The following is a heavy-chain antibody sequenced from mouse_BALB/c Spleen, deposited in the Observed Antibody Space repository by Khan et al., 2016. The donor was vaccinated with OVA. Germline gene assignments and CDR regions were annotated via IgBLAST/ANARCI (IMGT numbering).Heavy chain of an antibody. D-gene: IGHD2-14*01. J-gene: IGHJ4*01. CDR3: ARRTTGYALYY. CDR2: INPRSGYT. CDR1: GYTFTSHT. V-gene: IGHV1-4*01. Sequence: VQLQQSGAELARPGASVKMSCKASGYTFTSHTMHWVKQRPGQGLEWIGYINPRSGYTNYSQKFNDKATLTTDKSSSPAYMHLRSMTSEDSAAFYSARRTTGYALYYWGQGTSVTVSS.